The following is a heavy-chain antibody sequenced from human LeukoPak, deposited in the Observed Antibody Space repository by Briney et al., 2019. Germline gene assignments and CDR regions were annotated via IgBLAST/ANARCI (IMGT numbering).Heavy chain of an antibody. D-gene: IGHD6-19*01. V-gene: IGHV3-30*04. CDR3: ARDGDIAVATAPYYFDY. CDR2: ISFDGNNK. J-gene: IGHJ4*02. Sequence: GRSLRLSCAASGFTFSYYALHWVRQAPGKGLEWVALISFDGNNKFYTDSVKGRFTISRDTSKNILYLQMNTLRGEDTAIYYCARDGDIAVATAPYYFDYWGQGILVTVSS. CDR1: GFTFSYYA.